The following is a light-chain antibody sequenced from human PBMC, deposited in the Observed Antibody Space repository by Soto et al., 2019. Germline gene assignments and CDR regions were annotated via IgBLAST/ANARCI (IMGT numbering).Light chain of an antibody. J-gene: IGKJ2*01. CDR1: RSFASSY. V-gene: IGKV3-20*01. CDR3: QHYESAPPYT. Sequence: EIVLTQSPVTLSLSPGERATLSCRASRSFASSYLGWYQQKPGQAPRLLIYAASTRATSIPDRFSGSGSATDITLTISRLEPEDSAVYYFQHYESAPPYTVGQGTKLEIK. CDR2: AAS.